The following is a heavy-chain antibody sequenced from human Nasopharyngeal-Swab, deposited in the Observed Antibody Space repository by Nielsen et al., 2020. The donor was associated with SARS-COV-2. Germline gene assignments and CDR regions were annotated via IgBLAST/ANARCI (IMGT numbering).Heavy chain of an antibody. CDR3: AKGSRSEYYFDY. D-gene: IGHD3-10*01. CDR2: IPYDGSNK. J-gene: IGHJ4*02. Sequence: VRQAPGKGLEWVAVIPYDGSNKYYADSVKGRFTVSRDNSKNTLYLQMNSLRAEDTAVYYCAKGSRSEYYFDYWGQGTLVTV. V-gene: IGHV3-30*18.